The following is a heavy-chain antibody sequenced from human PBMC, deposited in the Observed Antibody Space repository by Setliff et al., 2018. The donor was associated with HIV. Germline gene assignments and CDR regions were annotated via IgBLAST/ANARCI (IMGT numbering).Heavy chain of an antibody. J-gene: IGHJ6*03. CDR3: ARGGSYTSRYYYYYMDV. CDR1: GYNFSSNG. Sequence: ASVKVSCKASGYNFSSNGISWVRQAPGQGLEWMGWISSYNGNTKYAQKVQDRVTMTRDTSISTAYMELSRLRSADTAVYYCARGGSYTSRYYYYYMDVWGKGTTVTVSS. V-gene: IGHV1-18*01. CDR2: ISSYNGNT. D-gene: IGHD2-2*01.